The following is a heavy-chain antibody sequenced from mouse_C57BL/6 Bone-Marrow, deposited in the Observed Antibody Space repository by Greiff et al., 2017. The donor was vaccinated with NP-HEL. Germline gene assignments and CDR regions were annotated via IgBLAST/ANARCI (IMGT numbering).Heavy chain of an antibody. J-gene: IGHJ4*01. V-gene: IGHV1-4*01. D-gene: IGHD2-5*01. CDR3: ARFYYSKGGAMDY. CDR2: INPSSGYP. CDR1: GYTFTSYT. Sequence: VQLQQSGAELARPGASVKMSCKASGYTFTSYTLHWVTQRPGQGLEWIGYINPSSGYPKYNQKFKDKATLTADKSSSTAYMQLSSLTSEDSAVYYCARFYYSKGGAMDYWGQGTSVTVSS.